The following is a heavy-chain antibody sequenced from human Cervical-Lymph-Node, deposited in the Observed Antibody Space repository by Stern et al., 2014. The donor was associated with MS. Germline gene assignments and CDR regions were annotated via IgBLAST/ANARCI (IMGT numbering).Heavy chain of an antibody. Sequence: VQLEESGGGLVQPGGSLRLSCTVSGFTISCCAMCWVRLAPGRGPEGDSRISHDAQSAHYDASVNGRLPISRDFTKNTLYLQLDSLRVDDTAVYYCAKDIWGYAGMDVWGQGTTVTVSS. CDR1: GFTISCCA. D-gene: IGHD7-27*01. V-gene: IGHV3-23*04. CDR2: ISHDAQSA. J-gene: IGHJ6*02. CDR3: AKDIWGYAGMDV.